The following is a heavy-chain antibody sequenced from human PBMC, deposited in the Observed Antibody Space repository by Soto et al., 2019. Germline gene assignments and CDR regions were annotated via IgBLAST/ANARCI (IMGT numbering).Heavy chain of an antibody. CDR3: ARSSYQLLWSWYFDY. CDR1: GGSFSGYY. CDR2: INHSGST. J-gene: IGHJ4*02. D-gene: IGHD2-2*01. Sequence: SETLSLTCAVYGGSFSGYYWSWIRQPPGKGLEWIGEINHSGSTNYNPSLKSRVTISVDTSKNQFSLKLSSVTAADTAVYYCARSSYQLLWSWYFDYWGQGTLVTVSS. V-gene: IGHV4-34*01.